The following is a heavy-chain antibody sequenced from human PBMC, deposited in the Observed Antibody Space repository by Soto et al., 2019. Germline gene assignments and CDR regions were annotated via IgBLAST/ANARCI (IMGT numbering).Heavy chain of an antibody. CDR1: GYTFTSYG. CDR2: ISAYNGNT. D-gene: IGHD1-26*01. V-gene: IGHV1-18*01. Sequence: RASVKVSCKASGYTFTSYGISWVRQAPGQGLEWMGWISAYNGNTNYAQKLQGRVTMTTDTSTSTAYMELRSLRSDDTAVYYCARDSSLGATDDAFDIWGQGTMVTVSS. J-gene: IGHJ3*02. CDR3: ARDSSLGATDDAFDI.